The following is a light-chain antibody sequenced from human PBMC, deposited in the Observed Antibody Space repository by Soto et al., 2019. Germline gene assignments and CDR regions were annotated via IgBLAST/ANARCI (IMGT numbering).Light chain of an antibody. CDR2: DAS. Sequence: EIVLTQSPGTLSLSPGERATLSCRASQSVGNNNLAWYQQKPGQAPRFLIYDASSRATGIPDRFSGSGSGTDFTLTISRLEPEDFAVYYCQQYGSTPPNFGGGTKVEIK. CDR3: QQYGSTPPN. CDR1: QSVGNNN. J-gene: IGKJ4*01. V-gene: IGKV3-20*01.